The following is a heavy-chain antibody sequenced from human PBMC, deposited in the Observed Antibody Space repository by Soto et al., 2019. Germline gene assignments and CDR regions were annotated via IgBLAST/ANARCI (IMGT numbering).Heavy chain of an antibody. J-gene: IGHJ4*02. Sequence: LRLSCATSGFTFRSYWMTWVRQAPGKGPEWVANIKPDGSEKQYVDSVKGRFTVSRDNAKKSLDLQMNSLRVEDTAVYYCARAEDYDFWSGPPKYFDNWGQGTQVTVSS. D-gene: IGHD3-3*01. CDR3: ARAEDYDFWSGPPKYFDN. CDR1: GFTFRSYW. CDR2: IKPDGSEK. V-gene: IGHV3-7*03.